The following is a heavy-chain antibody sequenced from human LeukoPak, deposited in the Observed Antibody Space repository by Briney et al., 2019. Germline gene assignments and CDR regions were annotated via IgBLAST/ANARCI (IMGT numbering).Heavy chain of an antibody. CDR1: GYTFTGYY. D-gene: IGHD3-22*01. CDR2: INPNSGGT. Sequence: ASVKVSCKASGYTFTGYYMHWVRQAPGQGLEWMGWINPNSGGTNYAQKFQGRVTMTRDTSISTAYMELSRLRSDDTAVYYCASYCYDSSGYYHDYWGQGTLVTVSS. J-gene: IGHJ4*02. CDR3: ASYCYDSSGYYHDY. V-gene: IGHV1-2*02.